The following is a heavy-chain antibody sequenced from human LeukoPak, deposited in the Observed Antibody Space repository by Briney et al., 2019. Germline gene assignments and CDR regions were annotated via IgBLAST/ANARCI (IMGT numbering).Heavy chain of an antibody. V-gene: IGHV1-2*02. CDR3: ARLAAVPG. CDR1: GYTFTDYY. Sequence: ASVKVSCKTSGYTFTDYYLHWVRQAPGQGLEWMGWIHPNSGGTNYAQKFQGRVAMTRDTSISTAYMELSSLRSDDTAVYYCARLAAVPGWGQGTLVTVSS. D-gene: IGHD6-19*01. J-gene: IGHJ1*01. CDR2: IHPNSGGT.